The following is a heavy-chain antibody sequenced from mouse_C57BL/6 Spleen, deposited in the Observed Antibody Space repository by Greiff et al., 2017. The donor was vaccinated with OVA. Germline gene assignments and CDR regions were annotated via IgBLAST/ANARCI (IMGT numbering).Heavy chain of an antibody. CDR1: GFTFSSYG. D-gene: IGHD1-1*01. J-gene: IGHJ4*01. CDR2: ISSGGSYT. Sequence: EVMLVESGGDLVKPGGSLKLSCAASGFTFSSYGMSWVRQTPDKRLEWVATISSGGSYTYYPDSVKGRFTISRDNAKNTLYLQMSSLKSEDTAMYYCARHEDYGSSYRAMDYWGQGTSVTVSS. V-gene: IGHV5-6*01. CDR3: ARHEDYGSSYRAMDY.